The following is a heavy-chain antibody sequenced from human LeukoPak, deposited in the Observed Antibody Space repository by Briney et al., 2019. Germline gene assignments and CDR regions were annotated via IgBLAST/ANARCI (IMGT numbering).Heavy chain of an antibody. V-gene: IGHV3-7*01. CDR1: GFTFSSYW. CDR2: IKQDGREK. D-gene: IGHD2-15*01. CDR3: ARDRYCSGGSCYDYYGMAV. Sequence: GGSLRLSCAASGFTFSSYWISWVPQAPGKGREGVANIKQDGREKYYVESVKGRFTTPRANATNSLYLQMNSLRAEGTAVYYCARDRYCSGGSCYDYYGMAVWGQGTTVTVSS. J-gene: IGHJ6*02.